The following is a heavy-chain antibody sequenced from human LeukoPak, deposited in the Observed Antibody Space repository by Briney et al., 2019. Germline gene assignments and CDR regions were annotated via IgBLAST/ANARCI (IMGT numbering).Heavy chain of an antibody. CDR3: ARSPQVTSGAKEYAFDI. J-gene: IGHJ3*02. CDR2: ISSSGHDT. CDR1: GFTFASYA. V-gene: IGHV3-21*01. D-gene: IGHD1-26*01. Sequence: GGSLRLSCAASGFTFASYAMSWVRQAPGKGLEWVSAISSSGHDTYYVDSVKGRFTISRDNAKNSLYLQMNSLRAEDTAVYYCARSPQVTSGAKEYAFDIWGQGTMVTVSS.